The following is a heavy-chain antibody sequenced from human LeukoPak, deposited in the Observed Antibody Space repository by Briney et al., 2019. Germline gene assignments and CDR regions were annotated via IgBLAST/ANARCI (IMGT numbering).Heavy chain of an antibody. CDR2: IYYSGST. Sequence: SETLSLTCTVSGGSISRYHWSWIRQPPGKGLEWIGYIYYSGSTNYNPSLKSRVTISVDTSKNQFSLKLSSVTAADTAVYYCATTSGGSGDDAFDIWGQGTMVTVSS. CDR1: GGSISRYH. D-gene: IGHD2-15*01. V-gene: IGHV4-59*01. J-gene: IGHJ3*02. CDR3: ATTSGGSGDDAFDI.